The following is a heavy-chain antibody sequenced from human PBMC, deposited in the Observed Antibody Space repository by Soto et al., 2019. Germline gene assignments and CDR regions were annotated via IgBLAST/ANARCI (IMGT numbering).Heavy chain of an antibody. CDR1: GFTFSSYA. J-gene: IGHJ4*02. CDR2: MSGTGGTT. V-gene: IGHV3-23*01. D-gene: IGHD6-19*01. CDR3: AKAGFSSGWSPSYFDY. Sequence: EVQLLESGGGLVQPGRSLRLSCAPSGFTFSSYAMNWVRQAPGKGLEWVSAMSGTGGTTYYADSVKGRFTISRDNSKNTLYLQMNSLRVEDTAVFYCAKAGFSSGWSPSYFDYWGQGTLVTVSS.